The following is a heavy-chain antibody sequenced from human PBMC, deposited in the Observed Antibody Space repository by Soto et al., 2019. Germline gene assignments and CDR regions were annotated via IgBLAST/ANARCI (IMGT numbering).Heavy chain of an antibody. Sequence: EVQLVESGGGLVQPGGSLRLSCVASGFTFSSYWMSWVRQAPGKGLEWVANIKQDGSEKYYVDSVKGRFTISRDNAKNSLYLQMNSLRAEDTAVYYCARSGYERDMETDVWGQGTTVTVSS. V-gene: IGHV3-7*03. D-gene: IGHD5-12*01. CDR2: IKQDGSEK. CDR3: ARSGYERDMETDV. J-gene: IGHJ6*02. CDR1: GFTFSSYW.